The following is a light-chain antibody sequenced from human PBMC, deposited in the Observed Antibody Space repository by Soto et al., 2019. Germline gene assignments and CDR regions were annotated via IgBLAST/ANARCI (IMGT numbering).Light chain of an antibody. CDR1: QSVSSY. V-gene: IGKV3-11*01. CDR3: QQRSNWPPKLT. CDR2: DAS. J-gene: IGKJ4*01. Sequence: VLTQSPATLSLSPGERATLSCRASQSVSSYLAWYQQKPGQAPRLLIYDASNRATGIPARFSGSGSGTDFTLTISSLEPEDFAVYYCQQRSNWPPKLTFGGGTKV.